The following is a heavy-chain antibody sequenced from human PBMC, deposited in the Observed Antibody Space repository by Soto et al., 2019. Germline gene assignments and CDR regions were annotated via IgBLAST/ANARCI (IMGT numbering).Heavy chain of an antibody. CDR1: GYSFTSYW. CDR2: IDPSDSYT. CDR3: AADPNYYDSSGYYPLEYFQH. D-gene: IGHD3-22*01. J-gene: IGHJ1*01. Sequence: PGESLKISCKGSGYSFTSYWISWVRQMPGKGLEWMGRIDPSDSYTNYSPSFQGHVTISADKSISTAYLQWSSLKASDTAMYYCAADPNYYDSSGYYPLEYFQHWGQGNLVTVSS. V-gene: IGHV5-10-1*01.